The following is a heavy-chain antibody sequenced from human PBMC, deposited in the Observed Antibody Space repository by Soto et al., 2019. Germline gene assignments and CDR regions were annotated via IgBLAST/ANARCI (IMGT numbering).Heavy chain of an antibody. V-gene: IGHV3-64*01. CDR3: ARDSEGIGDYDEGDYYYYMDV. J-gene: IGHJ6*03. CDR2: ISSNGGST. Sequence: EVQLVESGGGLVQPGGSLRLSCAASGFTFSSYAMHWVRQAPGKGLEYVSAISSNGGSTYYANSVKGRFTISRDNSKNTLYLQMGSLRAEDMAVYYCARDSEGIGDYDEGDYYYYMDVWGKGTTVTVSS. CDR1: GFTFSSYA. D-gene: IGHD4-17*01.